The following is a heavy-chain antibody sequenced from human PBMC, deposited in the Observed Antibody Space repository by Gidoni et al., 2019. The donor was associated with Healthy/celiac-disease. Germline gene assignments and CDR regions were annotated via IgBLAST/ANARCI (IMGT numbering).Heavy chain of an antibody. J-gene: IGHJ4*02. CDR1: GGTFSSYA. CDR2: IIPIFGTA. D-gene: IGHD5-12*01. V-gene: IGHV1-69*01. Sequence: QVQLVQSGAEVKKPGSSVKVSCTASGGTFSSYAISWVRQAPGQGLEWMGGIIPIFGTANYAQKFQGRVTITADESTSTAYMELSSLRSEDTAVYYCASSRDIVATAGWYFDYWGQGTLVTVSS. CDR3: ASSRDIVATAGWYFDY.